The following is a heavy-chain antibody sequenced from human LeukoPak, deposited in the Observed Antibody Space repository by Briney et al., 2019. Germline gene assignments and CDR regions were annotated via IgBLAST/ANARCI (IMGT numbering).Heavy chain of an antibody. Sequence: SETLSLTCAVYGGSSSGYYWGWIRQPPGKGLEWIGSIYYSGSTHYNPSLKSRVTISVDTSKNQFSLKLSSVTAADTAVYYCARSTMVRGVISNLDYWGQGTLVTVSS. CDR1: GGSSSGYY. CDR2: IYYSGST. J-gene: IGHJ4*02. CDR3: ARSTMVRGVISNLDY. D-gene: IGHD3-10*01. V-gene: IGHV4-34*01.